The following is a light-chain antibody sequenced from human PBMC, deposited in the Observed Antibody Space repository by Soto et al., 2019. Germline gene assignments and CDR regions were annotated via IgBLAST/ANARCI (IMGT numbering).Light chain of an antibody. CDR2: DAS. CDR3: QQRSNWPYT. V-gene: IGKV3-11*01. J-gene: IGKJ2*01. CDR1: QTVSNY. Sequence: EIVLTQSPAALSLSPGERATLSCRASQTVSNYLNWYQQKPGQAPRLLIYDASNRATGIQAMFSGSGSGTDFTLTVSSLEPEDVAVYYCQQRSNWPYTFGQGTKLEIK.